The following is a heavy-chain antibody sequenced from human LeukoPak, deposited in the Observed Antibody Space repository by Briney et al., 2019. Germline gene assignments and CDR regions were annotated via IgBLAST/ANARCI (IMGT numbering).Heavy chain of an antibody. Sequence: GGSLRLSCAASGFTFSSYAMSWVRQTPGKGLEWVSAISARGDSTFYADSVRGRLTISRDNSKNTLYVQMNNLRAEDTAVYYCAKAPIAGAPRGYYFDYWGQGALVTVSS. J-gene: IGHJ4*02. CDR1: GFTFSSYA. CDR3: AKAPIAGAPRGYYFDY. D-gene: IGHD1-26*01. CDR2: ISARGDST. V-gene: IGHV3-23*01.